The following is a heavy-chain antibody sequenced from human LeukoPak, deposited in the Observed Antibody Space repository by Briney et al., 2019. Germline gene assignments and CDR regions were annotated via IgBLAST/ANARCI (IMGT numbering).Heavy chain of an antibody. D-gene: IGHD2-15*01. CDR2: ISYDGSNK. Sequence: PGRSLRLSCAASGFTFSSYAMHWVRQAPGKGLEWVAVISYDGSNKYHADSVKGRFTISRDNSKNTLYLQMNSLRAEDTAVYYCARDPYCSGGSCTAGFDYWGQGTLVTVSS. J-gene: IGHJ4*02. CDR3: ARDPYCSGGSCTAGFDY. V-gene: IGHV3-30*04. CDR1: GFTFSSYA.